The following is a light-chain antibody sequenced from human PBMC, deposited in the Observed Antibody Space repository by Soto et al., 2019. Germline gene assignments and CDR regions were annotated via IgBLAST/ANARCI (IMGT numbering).Light chain of an antibody. V-gene: IGKV1-5*01. J-gene: IGKJ5*01. Sequence: DIQMTQSPSTLSASVGDTVTITCRASQSISRWVAWYKQKPGKVPKVLIYDASRLESGVPLRFSGSGSGTEFTLTISRLQPDDFATSYCQQYNSYLITFGQGTRVEIK. CDR1: QSISRW. CDR2: DAS. CDR3: QQYNSYLIT.